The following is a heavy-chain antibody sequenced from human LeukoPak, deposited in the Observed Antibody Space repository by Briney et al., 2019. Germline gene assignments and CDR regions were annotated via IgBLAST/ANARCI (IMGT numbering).Heavy chain of an antibody. CDR1: GFTFSSYA. V-gene: IGHV3-30-3*01. CDR2: ISYDGSNK. Sequence: GGSLRLSCAASGFTFSSYAMHWVRQAPGKGLEWVAVISYDGSNKYYADSVKGRFTISRDNSKNTLYLQMNSLRAEDTAVYYCAREEWLLLRTAFDIWGQGTMVTVSS. D-gene: IGHD3-22*01. CDR3: AREEWLLLRTAFDI. J-gene: IGHJ3*02.